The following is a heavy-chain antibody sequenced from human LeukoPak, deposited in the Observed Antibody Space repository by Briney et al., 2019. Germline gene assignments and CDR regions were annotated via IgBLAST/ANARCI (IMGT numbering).Heavy chain of an antibody. Sequence: GGSLRLSCAASGFTFSSYLMHWVRQAPGKGLVWVSRINSDGSSTSCADSVKGRFTISRDNAKNTLYLQMNSLRAEDTAVYYCARSPRYCSGGSCYPGRGAFDIWGQGTMVTVSS. D-gene: IGHD2-15*01. V-gene: IGHV3-74*01. CDR1: GFTFSSYL. CDR3: ARSPRYCSGGSCYPGRGAFDI. J-gene: IGHJ3*02. CDR2: INSDGSST.